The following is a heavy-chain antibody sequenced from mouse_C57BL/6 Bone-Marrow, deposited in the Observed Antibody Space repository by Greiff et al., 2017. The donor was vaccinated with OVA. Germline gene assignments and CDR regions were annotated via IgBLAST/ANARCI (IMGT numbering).Heavy chain of an antibody. CDR3: ARRGLYGNWDY. J-gene: IGHJ2*01. CDR2: ISNGGGST. D-gene: IGHD2-1*01. V-gene: IGHV5-12*01. CDR1: GFTFSDYY. Sequence: DVKLVESGGGLVQPGGSLKLSCAASGFTFSDYYMYWVRQTPEKRLEWVAYISNGGGSTYYPDTVKGRFTISRDNAKNTLYLQMSRLKSEDTAMYYCARRGLYGNWDYWGQGTTLTVSS.